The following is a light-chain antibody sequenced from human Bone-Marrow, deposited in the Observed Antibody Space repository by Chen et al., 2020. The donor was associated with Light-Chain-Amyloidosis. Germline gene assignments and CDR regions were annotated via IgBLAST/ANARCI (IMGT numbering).Light chain of an antibody. CDR3: SSYTSSSPWV. Sequence: QSALTQPASVSGSPGQSITISCTGTSSDVGTYNYVSWYQQHPGKAPKLMIYDVSNRPSGVSNRCSGSKSGNTASLTISGLQAEDEADYYCSSYTSSSPWVFGGGTKLPVL. V-gene: IGLV2-14*01. CDR1: SSDVGTYNY. J-gene: IGLJ3*02. CDR2: DVS.